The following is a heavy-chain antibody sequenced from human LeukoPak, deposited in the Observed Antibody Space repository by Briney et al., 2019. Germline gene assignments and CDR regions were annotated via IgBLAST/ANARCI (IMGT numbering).Heavy chain of an antibody. CDR1: GFTFDDYA. CDR3: AKDLTVDGAWDIDY. V-gene: IGHV3-9*01. Sequence: QPGRSLRLSCAASGFTFDDYAMHWVRQAPGKGLEWVSGISWNSGSIGYADSVKGRFTISRDNAKNSLYLQMNSLRAEDTALYYCAKDLTVDGAWDIDYWGQGTMITVSS. J-gene: IGHJ4*02. CDR2: ISWNSGSI. D-gene: IGHD3-9*01.